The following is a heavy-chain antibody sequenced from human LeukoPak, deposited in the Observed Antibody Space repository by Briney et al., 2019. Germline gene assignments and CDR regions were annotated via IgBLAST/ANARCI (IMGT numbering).Heavy chain of an antibody. CDR1: GGSISSSSYY. CDR2: INHSGST. V-gene: IGHV4-39*07. Sequence: PSETLSLTCTVSGGSISSSSYYWGWIRQPPGKGLEWIGEINHSGSTNYNPSLKSRVTISVDTSKNQFSLKLSSVTAADTAVYYCARGRYGFWSGYWTDYWGQGTLVTVSS. CDR3: ARGRYGFWSGYWTDY. J-gene: IGHJ4*02. D-gene: IGHD3-3*01.